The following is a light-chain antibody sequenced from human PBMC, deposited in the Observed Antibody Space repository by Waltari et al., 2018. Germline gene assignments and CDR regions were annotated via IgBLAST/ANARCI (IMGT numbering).Light chain of an antibody. J-gene: IGLJ2*01. V-gene: IGLV2-23*01. CDR1: SSDVGSYNL. CDR3: CSYAGSSTLV. CDR2: EGI. Sequence: QSALTQPASVSGSPGQSITISCTGPSSDVGSYNLVSWYQQHPGQAPKLMIYEGIKRPSGVLNRFSGSKSGNTAYLTISGLQAEDEADYYCCSYAGSSTLVFGGGTKLTVL.